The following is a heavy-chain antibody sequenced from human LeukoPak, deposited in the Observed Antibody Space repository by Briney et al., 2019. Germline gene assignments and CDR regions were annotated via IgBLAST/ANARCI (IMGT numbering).Heavy chain of an antibody. J-gene: IGHJ5*02. CDR2: IYTSGST. Sequence: PSETLSLTCTVSGGSISSYYWSWIRQPPGKGLEWIGYIYTSGSTNYNPSLKSRVTISVDTSKNQFSLKLSSVTAADTAVYYCARGLRTTIFGVVEDWFDPWAREPWSPSPQ. D-gene: IGHD3-3*01. CDR3: ARGLRTTIFGVVEDWFDP. V-gene: IGHV4-4*09. CDR1: GGSISSYY.